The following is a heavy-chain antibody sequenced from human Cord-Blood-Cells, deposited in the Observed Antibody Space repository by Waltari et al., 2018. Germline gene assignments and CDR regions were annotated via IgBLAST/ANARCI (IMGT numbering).Heavy chain of an antibody. V-gene: IGHV3-74*01. CDR3: ASRKCSGGSCYFDY. CDR1: GFTSSRYW. D-gene: IGHD2-15*01. CDR2: INSDGSST. J-gene: IGHJ4*02. Sequence: EVQLVESGGGLVQPGGSLRLSCAASGFTSSRYWVHWVRPAPGKGLVWVSRINSDGSSTIYADSVKGRFTISRDNAKNTLYLQMNSLRAEDTAVYYCASRKCSGGSCYFDYWGQGTLVTVSS.